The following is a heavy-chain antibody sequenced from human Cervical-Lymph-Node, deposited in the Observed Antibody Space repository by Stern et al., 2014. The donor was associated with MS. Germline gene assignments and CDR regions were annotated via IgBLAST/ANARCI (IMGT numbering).Heavy chain of an antibody. CDR3: AKSPRWDSSGYFDY. V-gene: IGHV3-23*04. J-gene: IGHJ4*02. Sequence: EVQLVESGGGLVQPGGSLRLSCAASGFTFSSYAMSWVRQAPGKGLEWVSAISCMDGSTYYADSVKSRFTISRDNSKNTLYLQMNSLRAEDTAVYYCAKSPRWDSSGYFDYWGQGTLVTVSS. CDR1: GFTFSSYA. CDR2: ISCMDGST. D-gene: IGHD3-22*01.